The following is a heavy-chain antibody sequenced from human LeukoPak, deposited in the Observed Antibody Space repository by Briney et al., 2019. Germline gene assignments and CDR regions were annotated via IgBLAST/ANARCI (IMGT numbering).Heavy chain of an antibody. V-gene: IGHV3-23*01. CDR1: GFTFSSYA. D-gene: IGHD3-10*02. Sequence: GGSLRLSCAASGFTFSSYAMSWVRQAPGKGLEWVSAISGSGGSTYYADSVKGRFTISRDNSKNTLYLQMNSLRAEDTAVYYCAKGMKYSFVWGKHYFDSGGQGTLVTVSS. CDR2: ISGSGGST. CDR3: AKGMKYSFVWGKHYFDS. J-gene: IGHJ4*02.